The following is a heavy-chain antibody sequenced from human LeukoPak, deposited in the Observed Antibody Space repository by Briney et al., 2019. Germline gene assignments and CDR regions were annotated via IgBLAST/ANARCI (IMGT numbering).Heavy chain of an antibody. CDR1: GYTFAGYY. CDR2: INPNSGGT. D-gene: IGHD4-11*01. J-gene: IGHJ4*02. CDR3: ARHSDSAGFAR. V-gene: IGHV1-2*06. Sequence: ASVMASCKASGYTFAGYYLHWVRQAPGQGLEWMGRINPNSGGTNYAPKFQDRVAMTRDTSNSTAYMELSRLRSDDTAVYYCARHSDSAGFARWGQGSLVIVSS.